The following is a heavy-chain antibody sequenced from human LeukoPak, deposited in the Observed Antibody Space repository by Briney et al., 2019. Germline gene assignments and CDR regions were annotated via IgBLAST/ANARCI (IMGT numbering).Heavy chain of an antibody. V-gene: IGHV1-18*01. CDR3: ARDGTPGTTFRFDP. D-gene: IGHD1-1*01. J-gene: IGHJ5*02. Sequence: ASVKVSCKASDYTYTSYGISWVRQAPGQGLEWMGWISGYSGNTNYAQKFQARVTMTTDTSTTTAYMELRSLRSDDPAVYYCARDGTPGTTFRFDPWGQGTLVIVSS. CDR2: ISGYSGNT. CDR1: DYTYTSYG.